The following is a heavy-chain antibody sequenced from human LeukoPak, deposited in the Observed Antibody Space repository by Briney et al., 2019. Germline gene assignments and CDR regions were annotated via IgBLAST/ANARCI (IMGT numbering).Heavy chain of an antibody. CDR2: IYTSGST. CDR1: GGSISSCY. Sequence: SETLSLTCTVSGGSISSCYWSWIRQPAGKGLEWIGRIYTSGSTNYSPSLTSRVTMSVDTSKNEFFLKLNSVTAADTAVYYCARESTVAGTARYLDYWGQGTLVTVSS. V-gene: IGHV4-4*07. D-gene: IGHD6-13*01. J-gene: IGHJ4*02. CDR3: ARESTVAGTARYLDY.